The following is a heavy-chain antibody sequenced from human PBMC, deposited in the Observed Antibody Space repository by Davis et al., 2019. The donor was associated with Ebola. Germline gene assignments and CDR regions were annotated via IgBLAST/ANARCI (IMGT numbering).Heavy chain of an antibody. CDR1: GYTFTTYG. Sequence: AASVKVSCKASGYTFTTYGISWVRQAPGQGLEWMGWISAYNSNTNYAQKLQGRVTMTTDTSTSTAYMELRSLRSDDTAVYYCASSQWLRAYNWFDPWGQGTLVTVSS. V-gene: IGHV1-18*01. D-gene: IGHD5-12*01. J-gene: IGHJ5*02. CDR3: ASSQWLRAYNWFDP. CDR2: ISAYNSNT.